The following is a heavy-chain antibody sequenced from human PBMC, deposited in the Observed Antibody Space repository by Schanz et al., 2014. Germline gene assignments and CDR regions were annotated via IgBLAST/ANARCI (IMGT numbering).Heavy chain of an antibody. CDR2: IIPILGIA. CDR3: ARGRTFDY. J-gene: IGHJ4*02. CDR1: GGTFSSYT. V-gene: IGHV1-69*02. Sequence: QVQLVQSEAEVKKPGSSVKVSCKASGGTFSSYTISWVRQAPGQGLEWMGRIIPILGIANYAQNFQGRVTMTRNTSMSTAYIELHILTSEDTAVYYCARGRTFDYWGQGTLVTVSS.